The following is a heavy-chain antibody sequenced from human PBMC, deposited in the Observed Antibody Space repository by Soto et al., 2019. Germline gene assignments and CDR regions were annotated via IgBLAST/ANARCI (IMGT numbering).Heavy chain of an antibody. D-gene: IGHD2-2*01. CDR2: ISSSSSYI. J-gene: IGHJ6*02. Sequence: GESLKISCAASGFTFSSYSMNWVRQAPGKGLEWVSSISSSSSYIYYADSVKGRFTISRDNAKNSLYLQMNSLRAEDTAVYYCASPHHNCSSTSCYLPGDVWGQGTTVTVSS. CDR1: GFTFSSYS. CDR3: ASPHHNCSSTSCYLPGDV. V-gene: IGHV3-21*01.